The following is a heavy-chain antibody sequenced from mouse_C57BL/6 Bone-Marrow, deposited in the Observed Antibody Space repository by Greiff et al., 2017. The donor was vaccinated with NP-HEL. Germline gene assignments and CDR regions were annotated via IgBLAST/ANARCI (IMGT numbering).Heavy chain of an antibody. CDR2: ISYDGSN. D-gene: IGHD2-3*01. CDR3: ALDGYYWYFDV. V-gene: IGHV3-6*01. CDR1: GYSITSGYY. Sequence: ESGPGLVKPSQSLSLTCSVTGYSITSGYYWNWIRQFPGNKLEWMGYISYDGSNNYNPSLKNRISITRDTSKNQFFLKLNSVTTEDTATYYCALDGYYWYFDVWGTGTTVTVSS. J-gene: IGHJ1*03.